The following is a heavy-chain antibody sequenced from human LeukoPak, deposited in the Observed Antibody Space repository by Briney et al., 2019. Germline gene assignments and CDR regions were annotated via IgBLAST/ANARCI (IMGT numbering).Heavy chain of an antibody. D-gene: IGHD7-27*01. J-gene: IGHJ5*02. CDR2: ISIGGST. V-gene: IGHV3-53*01. CDR1: GFTVSTNY. CDR3: ARVSSGRWFDP. Sequence: GESLKISCAASGFTVSTNYMSWVRQAPGKGLEWVSIISIGGSTYYADSVRGRFTISRDNSKNTLYLQMNSLRAEDTAMYYCARVSSGRWFDPWGQGTLVAVSS.